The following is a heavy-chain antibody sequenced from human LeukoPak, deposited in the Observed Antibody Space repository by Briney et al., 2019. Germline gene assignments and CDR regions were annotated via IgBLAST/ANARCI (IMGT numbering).Heavy chain of an antibody. Sequence: GGSLRLSCAASGFTFSSYSMNWVRQAPGKGLEWVSCISSSSSYIYYADSVKGRFTISRDNAKNSLYLQMNSLRAEDTAVYYCAREAYYYDSSGYRKFSFDYWGQGTLVTVSS. V-gene: IGHV3-21*01. J-gene: IGHJ4*02. CDR1: GFTFSSYS. CDR2: ISSSSSYI. CDR3: AREAYYYDSSGYRKFSFDY. D-gene: IGHD3-22*01.